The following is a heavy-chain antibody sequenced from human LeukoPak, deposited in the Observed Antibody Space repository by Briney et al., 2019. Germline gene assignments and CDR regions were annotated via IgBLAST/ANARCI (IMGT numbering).Heavy chain of an antibody. Sequence: GGSLRLSCATSGFTFSNYVMHWVRQAPGKGLEWVAIISYDGSNKYYADSVKGRFTISRDNAKNTLFLLMNGLRAEDTAVYYCARVSLSSGCLSNWGQGTLVTVSS. CDR3: ARVSLSSGCLSN. J-gene: IGHJ4*02. D-gene: IGHD6-19*01. V-gene: IGHV3-30-3*01. CDR2: ISYDGSNK. CDR1: GFTFSNYV.